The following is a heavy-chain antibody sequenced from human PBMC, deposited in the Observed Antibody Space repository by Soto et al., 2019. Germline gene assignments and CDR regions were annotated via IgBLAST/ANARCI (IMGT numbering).Heavy chain of an antibody. J-gene: IGHJ5*02. CDR2: INPNSGGT. CDR3: ARVPGGVVVVAAIFDWFDP. CDR1: GYTFTGYY. Sequence: ASVKVSCKASGYTFTGYYMHWVRQAPGQGLEWMGWINPNSGGTNYAQKFQGRVTMTRDTSISTAYMELSRLRSDDTAVYYCARVPGGVVVVAAIFDWFDPWGQGTLVTVSS. D-gene: IGHD2-15*01. V-gene: IGHV1-2*02.